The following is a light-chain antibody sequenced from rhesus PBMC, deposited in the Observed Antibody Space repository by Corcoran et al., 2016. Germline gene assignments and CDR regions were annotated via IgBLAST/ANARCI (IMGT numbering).Light chain of an antibody. CDR3: FSYEASDTYI. CDR1: SSDIGRYKY. J-gene: IGLJ1*01. V-gene: IGLV2-11*01. CDR2: MVD. Sequence: QAAPIQSPSVSGSLGQSATISCTGTSSDIGRYKYVSWYRHQPGTTPKLMIHMVDMWPSGVSDRFSGSKSGNTASLTISGLQAEDEADYYCFSYEASDTYIFGTGTRLTVL.